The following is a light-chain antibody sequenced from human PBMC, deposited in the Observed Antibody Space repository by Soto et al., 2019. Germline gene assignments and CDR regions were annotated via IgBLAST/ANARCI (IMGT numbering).Light chain of an antibody. CDR1: SSDVGGYNY. Sequence: QSVLTQPRSVSGSPGQSITISCTGTSSDVGGYNYVSWYQHHPGKAPKLMIYDVNRRPSGVPDRFSGSKSGNTASLTISGLQAEDEADYYCCSYAGSYTFGVIFGGGTKVTVL. J-gene: IGLJ2*01. CDR3: CSYAGSYTFGVI. CDR2: DVN. V-gene: IGLV2-11*01.